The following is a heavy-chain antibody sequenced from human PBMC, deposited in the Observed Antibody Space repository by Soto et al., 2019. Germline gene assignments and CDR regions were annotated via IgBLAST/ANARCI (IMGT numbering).Heavy chain of an antibody. CDR1: GYSISSGYY. J-gene: IGHJ4*02. CDR3: AREPGDYFDY. V-gene: IGHV4-38-2*02. Sequence: SETLSLTCAVSGYSISSGYYWGWIRQPPGKGLEWIGSIYHSGSTYYNPSLKSRVTISVDTSKNQFSLKLSSVTAADKAVYYCAREPGDYFDYWGQGTLVTVS. CDR2: IYHSGST.